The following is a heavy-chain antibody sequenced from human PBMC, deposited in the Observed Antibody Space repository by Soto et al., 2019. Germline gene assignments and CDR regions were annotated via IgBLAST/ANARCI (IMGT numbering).Heavy chain of an antibody. CDR2: IYSGGST. V-gene: IGHV3-66*01. CDR1: GLSVSSNY. Sequence: PGGSMRLSCASSGLSVSSNYMGGARQAQGKGLEWVSVIYSGGSTYYADSVKGRFTISRDNSKNTLYLQMNSLRAEDTAVYYCARGLYSGWHYLDYLGQGTLVTVSS. J-gene: IGHJ4*02. CDR3: ARGLYSGWHYLDY. D-gene: IGHD5-12*01.